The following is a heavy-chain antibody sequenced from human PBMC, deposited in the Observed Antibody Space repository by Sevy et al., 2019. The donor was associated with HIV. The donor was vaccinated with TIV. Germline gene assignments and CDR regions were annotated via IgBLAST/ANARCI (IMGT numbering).Heavy chain of an antibody. D-gene: IGHD3-16*01. Sequence: GGSLRLSCAASGFTFSSYGMHWVRQAPGKGLEWVAFIRYDGSNKYYADSVKGRFTISRDNSKNTLYLQMNSLRAEDTAGYDGAKDSLVGASCYYYGMDVWGQGTMVTVSS. V-gene: IGHV3-30*02. CDR2: IRYDGSNK. CDR3: AKDSLVGASCYYYGMDV. CDR1: GFTFSSYG. J-gene: IGHJ6*02.